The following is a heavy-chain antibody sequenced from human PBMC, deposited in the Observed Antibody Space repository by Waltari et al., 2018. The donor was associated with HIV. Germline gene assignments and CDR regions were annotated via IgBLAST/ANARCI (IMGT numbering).Heavy chain of an antibody. V-gene: IGHV1-69*01. Sequence: QVQLVQSGAEVKKPGSSVKVSCKASGGTFSSYAISWVRQAPGQGLEWMGGISPVFGTANYAQKFQGRVTSAADEATSTAYMELSSLRSEDTAVYYCASCSGGSCLGAFDIWGLGTMVTVSS. D-gene: IGHD2-15*01. CDR3: ASCSGGSCLGAFDI. CDR2: ISPVFGTA. CDR1: GGTFSSYA. J-gene: IGHJ3*02.